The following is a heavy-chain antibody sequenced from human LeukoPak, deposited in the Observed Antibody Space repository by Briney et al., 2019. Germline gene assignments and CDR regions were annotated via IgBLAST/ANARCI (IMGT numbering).Heavy chain of an antibody. CDR1: GFTFSSYG. J-gene: IGHJ4*02. D-gene: IGHD5-18*01. V-gene: IGHV3-33*01. CDR2: IWYDGSNK. CDR3: ARGAMVTSTMSYFDY. Sequence: GGSLRLSCAASGFTFSSYGMHWVRQAPVKGLEWVAVIWYDGSNKYYADSVKGRFTISRDNSKNTLYLQMNSLRAEDTAVYYCARGAMVTSTMSYFDYWGQGTLVTVSS.